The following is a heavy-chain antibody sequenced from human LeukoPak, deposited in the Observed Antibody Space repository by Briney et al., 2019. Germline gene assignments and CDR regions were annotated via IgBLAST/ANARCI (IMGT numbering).Heavy chain of an antibody. CDR2: IYPGDSDT. Sequence: GGSLRLSCKVSGYSFTSYWIGWLRQMPGRGLEWMGLIYPGDSDTRYSPSFQGQVTISADKSISTAYLQWSSLKASDTAMYYCARGNSGIYGFDIWGQGTMVTVSS. V-gene: IGHV5-51*01. CDR1: GYSFTSYW. D-gene: IGHD1-26*01. J-gene: IGHJ3*02. CDR3: ARGNSGIYGFDI.